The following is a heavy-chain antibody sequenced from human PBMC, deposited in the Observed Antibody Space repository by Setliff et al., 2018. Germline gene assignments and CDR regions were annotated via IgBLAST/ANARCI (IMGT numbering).Heavy chain of an antibody. V-gene: IGHV1-69*05. D-gene: IGHD3-22*01. Sequence: SVKVSCKASGGTFSSYGISWVRQAPGQGLEWMGGTIPIFGTTDYAQKFQGRVKIITDESTSTAFMQLSSRRSEDTAVYYCVREGVDSRSSTDYRYYMDVWGKGTTVTVSS. CDR3: VREGVDSRSSTDYRYYMDV. CDR1: GGTFSSYG. CDR2: TIPIFGTT. J-gene: IGHJ6*03.